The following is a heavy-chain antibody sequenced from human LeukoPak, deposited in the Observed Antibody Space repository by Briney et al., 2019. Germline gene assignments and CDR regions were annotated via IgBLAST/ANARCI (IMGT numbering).Heavy chain of an antibody. CDR2: IKSKTDAGTT. Sequence: GGSLRLSCAASGFTFSSYEMNWVRKAPGKGLEWVGRIKSKTDAGTTDYAAPVKGRFTISRDDSKYTLYLQMNSLKTEDTAVYYCTTDHYYGSGSYFSWGQGTLVTVSS. J-gene: IGHJ5*02. CDR1: GFTFSSYE. D-gene: IGHD3-10*01. V-gene: IGHV3-15*01. CDR3: TTDHYYGSGSYFS.